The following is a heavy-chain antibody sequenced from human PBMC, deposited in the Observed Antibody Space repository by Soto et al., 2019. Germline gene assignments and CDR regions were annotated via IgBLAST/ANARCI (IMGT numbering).Heavy chain of an antibody. J-gene: IGHJ2*01. CDR3: ARAHSSGWGYWYFEL. D-gene: IGHD6-19*01. Sequence: EVQLVESGGGLVQPGGSLRLSCSASGFNFSNYDMHWVRQTTGKGLEWVSAIGTASDTYYPGSVKGRFTISRENAKSSLYLQMNSLRAGDTAVYYCARAHSSGWGYWYFELWGRGTLVTVSS. CDR2: IGTASDT. CDR1: GFNFSNYD. V-gene: IGHV3-13*01.